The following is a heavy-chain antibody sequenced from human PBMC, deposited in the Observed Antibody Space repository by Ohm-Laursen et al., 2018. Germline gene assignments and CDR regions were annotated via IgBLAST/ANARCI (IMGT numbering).Heavy chain of an antibody. Sequence: SVKVSCKASGYTFTNYGISWVRQAPGQGLKWMGWISAYSGQTSYAQRLQGRVSMTTDTSTNTAYMELRSLRSDDTAVYYCARDSPDYGDPVDYWGQGTLVTVSS. J-gene: IGHJ4*02. CDR2: ISAYSGQT. V-gene: IGHV1-18*01. CDR3: ARDSPDYGDPVDY. CDR1: GYTFTNYG. D-gene: IGHD4-17*01.